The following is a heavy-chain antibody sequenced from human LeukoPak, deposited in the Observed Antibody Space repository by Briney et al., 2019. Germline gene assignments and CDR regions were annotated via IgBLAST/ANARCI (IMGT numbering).Heavy chain of an antibody. J-gene: IGHJ4*02. CDR2: ISSSGSTI. D-gene: IGHD6-19*01. Sequence: GGSLRLSCAASGFTFSSYEMNWVRQAPGKGLEWVSYISSSGSTIYYADSVKGRFTISRDNSKNTLYLQMNSLRAEDTAVYYXXKGGSSGWYLGGYFDYWGQGTLVTVSS. CDR1: GFTFSSYE. V-gene: IGHV3-48*03. CDR3: XKGGSSGWYLGGYFDY.